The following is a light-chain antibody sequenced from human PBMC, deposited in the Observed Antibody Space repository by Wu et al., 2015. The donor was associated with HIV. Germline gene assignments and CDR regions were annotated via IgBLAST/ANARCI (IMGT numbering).Light chain of an antibody. V-gene: IGKV3D-20*01. CDR2: DAS. J-gene: IGKJ4*01. CDR1: QSISSNY. CDR3: QQNHRSPLT. Sequence: EIVLTQSPATLSLSPGESATLSCGASQSISSNYLAWYQQKPGLAPRLLIYDASSRATGIPDRFSGSGSGTEFTLSISRVEPEDSAVYFCQQNHRSPLTFGGGTRVEIK.